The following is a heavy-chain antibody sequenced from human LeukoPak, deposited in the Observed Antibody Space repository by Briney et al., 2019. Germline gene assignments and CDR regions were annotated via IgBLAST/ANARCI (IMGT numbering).Heavy chain of an antibody. Sequence: GVPLRLSCAASGFTFNNAWMSWVRHAPGKGRECVGRIKSKTDGGTTDYAAPVKGRFTISRDDSKNTLYLQMNSLKTEDTAVYYCTNYDSSGYHDWGQGTLVTVSS. D-gene: IGHD3-22*01. CDR1: GFTFNNAW. V-gene: IGHV3-15*01. CDR2: IKSKTDGGTT. CDR3: TNYDSSGYHD. J-gene: IGHJ4*02.